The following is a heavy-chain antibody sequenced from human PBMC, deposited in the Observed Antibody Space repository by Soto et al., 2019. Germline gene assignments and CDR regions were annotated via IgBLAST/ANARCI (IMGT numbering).Heavy chain of an antibody. D-gene: IGHD2-15*01. CDR1: GFTFDYYA. Sequence: GGSLRLSCTASGFTFDYYAMHWVRQGPGRGLEWVSGITWNSGKIAYADSVKGRFTIARDDDNNSLYLQMNSLRPEDTALYYCVKDSYADFHRVLSTAEYFFDYWGHGTLVTVSS. CDR3: VKDSYADFHRVLSTAEYFFDY. CDR2: ITWNSGKI. V-gene: IGHV3-9*01. J-gene: IGHJ4*01.